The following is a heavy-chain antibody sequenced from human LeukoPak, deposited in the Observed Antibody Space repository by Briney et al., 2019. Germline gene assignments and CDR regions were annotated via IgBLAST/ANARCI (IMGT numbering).Heavy chain of an antibody. D-gene: IGHD4-23*01. CDR2: MSSSGNSK. J-gene: IGHJ4*02. CDR3: ARDYGGSSPFDY. Sequence: GGSLRLSCAASGFTLSSYEMNWVRQAPGKGLEWVSYMSSSGNSKHYADSVKGRFTISRDNAKNSLYLQMNSLRAEDTAVYYCARDYGGSSPFDYWGQGTLVTASS. CDR1: GFTLSSYE. V-gene: IGHV3-48*03.